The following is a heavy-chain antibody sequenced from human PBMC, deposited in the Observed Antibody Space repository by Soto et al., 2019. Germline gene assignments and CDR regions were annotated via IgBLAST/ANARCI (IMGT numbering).Heavy chain of an antibody. J-gene: IGHJ4*02. CDR2: INAGNGNT. V-gene: IGHV1-3*01. D-gene: IGHD6-13*01. CDR3: VRAAAGGRRFDY. Sequence: ASVKVSCKASGYTFSSYSMHWVRQAPGQRLEWMGWINAGNGNTKYSQKFQGRVTITRDTSASTAYMELSSLRSEDTAVYYCVRAAAGGRRFDYWGQGTPVTVSS. CDR1: GYTFSSYS.